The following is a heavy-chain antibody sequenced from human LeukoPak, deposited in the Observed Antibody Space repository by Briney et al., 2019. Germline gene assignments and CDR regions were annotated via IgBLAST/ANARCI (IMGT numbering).Heavy chain of an antibody. J-gene: IGHJ5*02. Sequence: SVKVSCKASGFTFSTSTIQWVRQARGERLEWMGWIILASGNTRYAQNYQERITITRDMSTSTVYMELSSLKTEDTAVYHCSTAGMKFPAWSWGQGTLVTVSS. D-gene: IGHD2-21*01. V-gene: IGHV1-58*02. CDR3: STAGMKFPAWS. CDR1: GFTFSTST. CDR2: IILASGNT.